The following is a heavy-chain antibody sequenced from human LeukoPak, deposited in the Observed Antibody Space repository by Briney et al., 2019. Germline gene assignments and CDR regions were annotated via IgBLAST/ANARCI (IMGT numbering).Heavy chain of an antibody. Sequence: ASVKVSCKASGYTFTDYYMHWVRQAPGQGLEWMGWINPNSGGTHYAQKFQGRVTMTRDTSISTAYMDLSSLKSDDTAVYYCARSSRTTSLYYGMDVWSQGTTVTVSS. CDR1: GYTFTDYY. CDR2: INPNSGGT. V-gene: IGHV1-2*02. D-gene: IGHD1-14*01. J-gene: IGHJ6*02. CDR3: ARSSRTTSLYYGMDV.